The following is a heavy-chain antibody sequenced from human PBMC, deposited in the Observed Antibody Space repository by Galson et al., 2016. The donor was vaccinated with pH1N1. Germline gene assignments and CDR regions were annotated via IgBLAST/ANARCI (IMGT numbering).Heavy chain of an antibody. J-gene: IGHJ4*02. CDR2: ISTGRRVV. CDR1: GFIFSVYS. Sequence: SLRLSCAASGFIFSVYSFIWVRQAPGKGLEWLSYISTGRRVVQYADSVKGRLTISRDNAQRSVYLQINSLRLEDTAVYHCARLAYGDSFDSWGRGTLVAVSS. CDR3: ARLAYGDSFDS. D-gene: IGHD4-17*01. V-gene: IGHV3-48*04.